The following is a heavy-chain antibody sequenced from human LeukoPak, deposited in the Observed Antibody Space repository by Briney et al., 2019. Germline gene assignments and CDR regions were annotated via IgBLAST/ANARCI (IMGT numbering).Heavy chain of an antibody. CDR1: GGSISSGSYY. CDR2: IYTSGST. D-gene: IGHD3-10*01. Sequence: SETLSLTCTVSGGSISSGSYYWSWIRQPAGKGLEWIGRIYTSGSTNYNPSLKSRVTISVDTSKNQFSLKLSSVTAADTAVYYCARAAYYYGSGSAPYYYYYMDGWGKGTTVTVSS. J-gene: IGHJ6*03. V-gene: IGHV4-61*02. CDR3: ARAAYYYGSGSAPYYYYYMDG.